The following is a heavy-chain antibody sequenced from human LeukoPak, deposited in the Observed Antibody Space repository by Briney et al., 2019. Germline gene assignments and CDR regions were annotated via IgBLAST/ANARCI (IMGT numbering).Heavy chain of an antibody. CDR1: GFTFSSYG. J-gene: IGHJ4*02. Sequence: GGSLRLSCSASGFTFSSYGMNWVRQAPGKGPEHVSTISSNGGSTYYADSVKGRFTISRDNSRDTLYLQMSSLRPEHTAVYYCVKVAYGGTSGFDYWGQGTLVTVSS. V-gene: IGHV3-64D*06. CDR3: VKVAYGGTSGFDY. CDR2: ISSNGGST. D-gene: IGHD4-23*01.